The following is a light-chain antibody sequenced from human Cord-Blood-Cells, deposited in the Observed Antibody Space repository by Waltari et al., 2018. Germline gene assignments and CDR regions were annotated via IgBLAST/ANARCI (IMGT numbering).Light chain of an antibody. V-gene: IGKV1-5*03. J-gene: IGKJ1*01. CDR2: KAS. CDR1: QSISSR. CDR3: HQYNSYWT. Sequence: DIHMTQSPSTLPASVADRVTSTCRASQSISSRLAWYQQGPGKAPKLLISKASSIESGVPSRFSGSGSGTEFTLTISSLQPDDFATYYCHQYNSYWTFGQGTKVEIK.